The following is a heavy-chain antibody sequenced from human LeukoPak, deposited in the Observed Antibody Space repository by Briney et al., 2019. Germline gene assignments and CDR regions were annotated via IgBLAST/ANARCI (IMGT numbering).Heavy chain of an antibody. CDR2: IYSGGST. V-gene: IGHV3-66*01. D-gene: IGHD3-10*01. J-gene: IGHJ4*02. CDR3: ASWPKGKYGYIDY. CDR1: GFTVSSNY. Sequence: GGSLRLSCAASGFTVSSNYMSWVRQAPGKGLEWVSVIYSGGSTYYADSVKGRFTISRDNSKNTLYLQMNSLRAEDTAVYYCASWPKGKYGYIDYWGQGTLVTVSS.